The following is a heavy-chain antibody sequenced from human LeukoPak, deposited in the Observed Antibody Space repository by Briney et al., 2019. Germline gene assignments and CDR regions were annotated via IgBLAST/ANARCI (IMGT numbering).Heavy chain of an antibody. Sequence: PGGSLRLSCAASGFTFSNYAMNWVRQAPGKGLEWVSAISGSGGDTYYADSVKGRFTISRDNSKNTLYLQMNSLRAEDTAVYYCATYGDLGDYWGQGTLVTVSS. CDR2: ISGSGGDT. J-gene: IGHJ4*02. CDR3: ATYGDLGDY. V-gene: IGHV3-23*01. CDR1: GFTFSNYA. D-gene: IGHD4-17*01.